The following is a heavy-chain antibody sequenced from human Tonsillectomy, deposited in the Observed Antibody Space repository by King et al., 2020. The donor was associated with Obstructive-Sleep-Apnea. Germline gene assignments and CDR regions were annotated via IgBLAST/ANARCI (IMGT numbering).Heavy chain of an antibody. CDR3: ARVGVFDFRRAYYYYYGMDV. J-gene: IGHJ6*02. Sequence: VQLQQWGAGLLKPSETLSLTCAVYGGSFSGYYWSWIRQPPGKGLEWIGEINHSGSTNYNPSLKSRVTISVDTSKNQFSLKLSSVTAADTAVYYCARVGVFDFRRAYYYYYGMDVWGQGTTVTVSS. D-gene: IGHD2/OR15-2a*01. CDR1: GGSFSGYY. V-gene: IGHV4-34*01. CDR2: INHSGST.